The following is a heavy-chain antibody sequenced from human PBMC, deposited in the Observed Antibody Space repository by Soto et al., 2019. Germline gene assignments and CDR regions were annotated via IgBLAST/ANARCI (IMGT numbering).Heavy chain of an antibody. J-gene: IGHJ4*02. D-gene: IGHD1-1*01. CDR2: IYHSGGS. Sequence: QLQLQESGSGLVKPSQTLSLTCAVSGGSISSGGYSWNWIRQPPGKGLEWIGYIYHSGGSLYSPALKSRVTISVDGSKNQFSLKLTSVTAADTAVYYCARDERHEYALRYWGQGTLVTVSS. V-gene: IGHV4-30-2*01. CDR3: ARDERHEYALRY. CDR1: GGSISSGGYS.